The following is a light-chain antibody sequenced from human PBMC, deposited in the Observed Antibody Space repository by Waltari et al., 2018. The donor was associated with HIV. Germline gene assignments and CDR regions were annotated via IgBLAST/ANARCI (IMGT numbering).Light chain of an antibody. Sequence: DIQMTQPPSSLSASVGDRVTITCRASQAISNNLAWYQQKPGKAPKPLIYAASTLQTGVPSRFSGSGTGTHFTLTITSLQPEDFATYYCQHYDTFPYSFGQGTRLEIK. CDR3: QHYDTFPYS. CDR2: AAS. V-gene: IGKV1-16*01. J-gene: IGKJ2*01. CDR1: QAISNN.